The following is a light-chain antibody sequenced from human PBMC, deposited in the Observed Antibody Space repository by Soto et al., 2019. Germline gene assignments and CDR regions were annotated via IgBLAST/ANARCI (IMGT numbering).Light chain of an antibody. CDR2: DAS. CDR3: QQRDSWPIT. V-gene: IGKV3-11*01. Sequence: EIVLTQSPATLSLSPGEGATLSCRASQSISNYLNWYQQTPGQAPRLLIYDASKKATGIPARFSGSGSGTDFTLTISSLEPEDFAVYYCQQRDSWPITFGQGTRLEIK. CDR1: QSISNY. J-gene: IGKJ5*01.